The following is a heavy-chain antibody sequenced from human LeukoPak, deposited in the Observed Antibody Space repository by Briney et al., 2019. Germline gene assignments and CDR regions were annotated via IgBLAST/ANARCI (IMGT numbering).Heavy chain of an antibody. CDR2: TYYSGST. CDR3: ARRLVGYYGMDV. Sequence: SETLSLTCTVSGGSISSYYWSWIRQPPGKGLEWIGYTYYSGSTNYNPSLKSRVTISVDTSKNQFSLKLSSVTAADTAVYYCARRLVGYYGMDVWGQGTTVTVSS. CDR1: GGSISSYY. D-gene: IGHD3-10*01. J-gene: IGHJ6*02. V-gene: IGHV4-59*08.